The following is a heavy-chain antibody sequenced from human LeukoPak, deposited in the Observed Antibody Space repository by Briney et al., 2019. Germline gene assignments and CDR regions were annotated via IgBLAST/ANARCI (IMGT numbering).Heavy chain of an antibody. Sequence: GASVKVSCKASGYTLTSYYMHWVRQAPGQGGEWMGIINPSGGSTSYAQRFQGRVTMTGDMSTSTVYMELSSLRSEDTAVYYCAREHYYDSSGYGIDYWGQGNLVAVSS. J-gene: IGHJ4*02. CDR1: GYTLTSYY. CDR2: INPSGGST. CDR3: AREHYYDSSGYGIDY. D-gene: IGHD3-22*01. V-gene: IGHV1-46*01.